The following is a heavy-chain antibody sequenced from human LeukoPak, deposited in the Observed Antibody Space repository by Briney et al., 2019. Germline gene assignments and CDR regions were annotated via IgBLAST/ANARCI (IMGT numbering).Heavy chain of an antibody. V-gene: IGHV1-18*01. CDR2: TSAQHGQT. CDR1: GYSENFYG. D-gene: IGHD2-8*01. Sequence: GASVKVSCKTSGYSENFYGITWVRQVAGQGLEWMGWTSAQHGQTEYAPNSQDRVTMTTDTYTNTAYVELRSLRSDDTAVYYCAGSLGYCTSNVCYLKYWGQGTLVTVSS. CDR3: AGSLGYCTSNVCYLKY. J-gene: IGHJ4*02.